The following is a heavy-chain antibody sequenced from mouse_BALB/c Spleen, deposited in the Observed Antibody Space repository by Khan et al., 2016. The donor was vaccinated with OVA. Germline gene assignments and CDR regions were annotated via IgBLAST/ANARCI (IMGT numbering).Heavy chain of an antibody. D-gene: IGHD2-5*01. Sequence: EVELVESGGDLVKPGGSLKLSCAASGFTFSSFGMSWIRQTADKRLEWVATISSGGSYTYYPDSVKGRFTISRDNAKNTLYLQMSSLKSEDTAMYYCARQYSNSFFEYWGQGTTLTVSS. CDR2: ISSGGSYT. V-gene: IGHV5-6*01. CDR3: ARQYSNSFFEY. CDR1: GFTFSSFG. J-gene: IGHJ2*01.